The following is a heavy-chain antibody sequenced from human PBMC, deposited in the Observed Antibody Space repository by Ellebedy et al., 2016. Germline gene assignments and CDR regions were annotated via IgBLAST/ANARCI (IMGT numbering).Heavy chain of an antibody. D-gene: IGHD6-19*01. J-gene: IGHJ4*02. Sequence: SETLSLXCAVSGGDFDSYYWSWIRQPPGKPLEWIAFVYYTGSTNYNLSLKSRVTMSVDTSKRQFSLDLTSVTAADTAIYFCARLKQWPLKIDYWGQGIQVTVSS. CDR1: GGDFDSYY. CDR3: ARLKQWPLKIDY. CDR2: VYYTGST. V-gene: IGHV4-59*01.